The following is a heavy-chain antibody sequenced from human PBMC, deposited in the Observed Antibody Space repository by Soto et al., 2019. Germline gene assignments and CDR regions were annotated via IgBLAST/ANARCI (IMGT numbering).Heavy chain of an antibody. J-gene: IGHJ3*02. D-gene: IGHD4-4*01. CDR3: ARDNSNYQEVHAFDI. V-gene: IGHV3-30-3*01. CDR2: ISYDGSNK. Sequence: QVQLVESGGGVVQPGRSLRLSCAASGFTFSSYAMHWVRQAPGKGLEWVAVISYDGSNKYYADCVKGRFTISRDNSKNTLYLQMNSLRAEDTAVYYCARDNSNYQEVHAFDIWGQGTMVTVSS. CDR1: GFTFSSYA.